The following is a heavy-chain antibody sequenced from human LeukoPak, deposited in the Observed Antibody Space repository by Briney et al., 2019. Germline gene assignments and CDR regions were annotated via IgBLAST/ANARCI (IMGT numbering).Heavy chain of an antibody. Sequence: GGSLRLSCAASGFTFSDYYMSWIRQAPGKGLEWVSYISSSGSTIYYADSVKGRFTISRDNAKNSLYLQMNSLRAEDTAVYYCARDRVGWLQFSIYDYWGQGTLVTVSS. V-gene: IGHV3-11*01. J-gene: IGHJ4*02. CDR3: ARDRVGWLQFSIYDY. D-gene: IGHD5-24*01. CDR2: ISSSGSTI. CDR1: GFTFSDYY.